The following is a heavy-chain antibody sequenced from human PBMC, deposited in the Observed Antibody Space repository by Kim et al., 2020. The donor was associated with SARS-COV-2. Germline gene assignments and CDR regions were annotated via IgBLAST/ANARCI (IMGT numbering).Heavy chain of an antibody. J-gene: IGHJ4*02. CDR3: ARHGLTYSSSFDY. CDR2: INYSGNS. D-gene: IGHD6-6*01. V-gene: IGHV4-59*08. CDR1: GGSISTYY. Sequence: SETLSLTCSVSGGSISTYYWSWIRQPPGKGLEWIAYINYSGNSNYNPSLKSRVTISVDTSKNQVSLRLSSVTAADTAVYYCARHGLTYSSSFDYWGQG.